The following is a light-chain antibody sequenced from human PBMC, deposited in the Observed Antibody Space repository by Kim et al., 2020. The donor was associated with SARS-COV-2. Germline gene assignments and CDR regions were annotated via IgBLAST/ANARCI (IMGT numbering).Light chain of an antibody. J-gene: IGKJ2*01. V-gene: IGKV3-15*01. CDR1: QSVSSN. CDR2: GAS. CDR3: QQYHNWPQT. Sequence: EIVMMQSPATLSVSPGERAALSCRASQSVSSNLAWYQQKPGQAPRLLIYGASTRATGIPDRFSGSGSGTEFTLTISSLQSEDFADYYCQQYHNWPQTFGQGTKLEI.